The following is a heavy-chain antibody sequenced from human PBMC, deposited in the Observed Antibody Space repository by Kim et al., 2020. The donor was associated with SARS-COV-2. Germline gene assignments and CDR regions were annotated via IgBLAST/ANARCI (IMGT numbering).Heavy chain of an antibody. CDR3: TTDRLYDYVWGRYRLGDY. J-gene: IGHJ4*02. V-gene: IGHV3-15*01. CDR1: GFTFSNAW. Sequence: GGSLRLSCAASGFTFSNAWMSWVRQAPGKGLEWVGRIKSKTDGGTTDYAAPVKGRFTISRKYSKNTLYLQMNSLKTEDTALYYCTTDRLYDYVWGRYRLGDYWGQGTLVSASS. D-gene: IGHD3-16*02. CDR2: IKSKTDGGTT.